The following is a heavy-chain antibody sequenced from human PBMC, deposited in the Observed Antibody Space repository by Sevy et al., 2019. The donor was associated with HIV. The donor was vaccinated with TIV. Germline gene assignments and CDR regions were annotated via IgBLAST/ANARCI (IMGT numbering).Heavy chain of an antibody. CDR1: GFTFSSYA. CDR2: ISYDGSNK. V-gene: IGHV3-30*04. J-gene: IGHJ6*02. D-gene: IGHD2-15*01. Sequence: GSLRLSCAASGFTFSSYAMHWVRQAPGKGLEWVAVISYDGSNKYYADSVKGRFTISRDNSKNTLYLQMNSLRAEDTAVYYCARDPLLLGYYGMDVWGQGTTVTVSS. CDR3: ARDPLLLGYYGMDV.